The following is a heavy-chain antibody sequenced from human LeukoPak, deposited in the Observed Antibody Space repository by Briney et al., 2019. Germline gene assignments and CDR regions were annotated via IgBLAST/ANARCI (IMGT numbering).Heavy chain of an antibody. CDR3: ARVEHYGSGGINILYGMDV. CDR2: ISSSSTTI. D-gene: IGHD3-10*01. V-gene: IGHV3-48*01. J-gene: IGHJ6*02. Sequence: GGSLRLSCVGSGFIFSSYRMNWVRQAPGKGLEWISYISSSSTTIYYADSVKGRFTISRDDAENSLYLQMNSLRAEDTAVYYCARVEHYGSGGINILYGMDVWGQGTTVTVSS. CDR1: GFIFSSYR.